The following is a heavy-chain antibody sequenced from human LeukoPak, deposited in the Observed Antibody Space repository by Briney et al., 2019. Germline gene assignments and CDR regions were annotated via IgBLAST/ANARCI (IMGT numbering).Heavy chain of an antibody. J-gene: IGHJ4*02. CDR1: GDSISSYY. D-gene: IGHD3-3*01. CDR3: ARGPSPFYY. V-gene: IGHV4-59*01. CDR2: IYYSGST. Sequence: SETLSLTCTVSGDSISSYYWSWIRQPPGKGLEWIGYIYYSGSTNYNPSLKSRVTISVDTSKNQFSLKLSSVTAADTAVYYCARGPSPFYYWGQGSLVTVSS.